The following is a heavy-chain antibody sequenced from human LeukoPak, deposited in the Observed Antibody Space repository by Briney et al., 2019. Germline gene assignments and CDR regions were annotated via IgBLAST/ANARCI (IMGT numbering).Heavy chain of an antibody. Sequence: SETLSLTCAVYGESFSYYYWSWIRQPPGKGLEWIGEINHSGSTNYNSSLKSRVTISVDRSRNQFSLNLNSVTAADTAVYYCARGVPRNFMTSSSWYGGQFDYWGQGTLVSVSS. CDR2: INHSGST. CDR3: ARGVPRNFMTSSSWYGGQFDY. J-gene: IGHJ4*02. CDR1: GESFSYYY. D-gene: IGHD6-13*01. V-gene: IGHV4-34*01.